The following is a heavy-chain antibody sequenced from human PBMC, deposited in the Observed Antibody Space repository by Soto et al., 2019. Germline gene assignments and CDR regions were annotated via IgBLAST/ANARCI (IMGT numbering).Heavy chain of an antibody. J-gene: IGHJ4*02. CDR3: AKVNSSSWYGFLGYFDY. CDR1: GFTFSSYA. Sequence: GGSLRLSCAASGFTFSSYAMSWVRQAPGKGLEWVSAIRGSGGSTYSADSVKGRFTISRDNSKNMLYLQMNSLRPEDTAVYYCAKVNSSSWYGFLGYFDYWGQGALVTVSS. V-gene: IGHV3-23*01. D-gene: IGHD6-13*01. CDR2: IRGSGGST.